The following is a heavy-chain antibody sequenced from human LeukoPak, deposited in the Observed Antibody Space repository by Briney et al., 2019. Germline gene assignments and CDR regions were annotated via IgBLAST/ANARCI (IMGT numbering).Heavy chain of an antibody. V-gene: IGHV1-18*01. D-gene: IGHD3-9*01. CDR1: GYTFTSYG. CDR3: ARDFQPLRYFDWLSDPNYYYYGMDV. J-gene: IGHJ6*02. Sequence: ASVKVSCKASGYTFTSYGISWVRQAPGQGLEWMGWISAYNGNTNYAQKLQGRVTMTTDTSTSTAYMELRSLRPDDTAVYYCARDFQPLRYFDWLSDPNYYYYGMDVWGQGTTVTVSS. CDR2: ISAYNGNT.